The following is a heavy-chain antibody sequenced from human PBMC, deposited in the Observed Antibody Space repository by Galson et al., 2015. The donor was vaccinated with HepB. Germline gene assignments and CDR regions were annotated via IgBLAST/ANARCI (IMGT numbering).Heavy chain of an antibody. CDR3: ARIEENYYDSSGYYYLRGVDAFDI. J-gene: IGHJ3*02. CDR2: IKQDGSEK. Sequence: SLRLSCAASGFTFSSYWMSWVRQAPGKGLEWVANIKQDGSEKYYVDSVKGRFTISRDNAKNSLYLQMNSLRAEDTAVYYCARIEENYYDSSGYYYLRGVDAFDIWGQGTMVTVSS. D-gene: IGHD3-22*01. CDR1: GFTFSSYW. V-gene: IGHV3-7*03.